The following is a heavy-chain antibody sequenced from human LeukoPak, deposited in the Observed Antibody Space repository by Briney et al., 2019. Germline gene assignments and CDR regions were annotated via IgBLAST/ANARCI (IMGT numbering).Heavy chain of an antibody. CDR2: IYYSGST. CDR1: GGSISSSSYY. Sequence: SETLSLTCTVSGGSISSSSYYWGWIRQPPGKGLEWIVSIYYSGSTYYNPSLKSRVTISVDTSKNQFSLKLSSVTAADTAVYYCARGESSSSPLYYYYYYMDVWGKGTTVTVSS. V-gene: IGHV4-39*01. J-gene: IGHJ6*03. CDR3: ARGESSSSPLYYYYYYMDV. D-gene: IGHD6-6*01.